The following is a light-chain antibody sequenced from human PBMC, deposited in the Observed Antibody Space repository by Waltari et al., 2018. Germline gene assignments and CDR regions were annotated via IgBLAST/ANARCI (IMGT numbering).Light chain of an antibody. Sequence: EIVLTQSPGTLSLSPGERATLSCRASQSVSNNYLAWYQQKPGQAPRLLIYGASSSATGIPDRFSGSGSGTDFTLTISRLEPEDFAVYYCQQYGSSRRTFGQGTKVEI. V-gene: IGKV3-20*01. CDR2: GAS. J-gene: IGKJ1*01. CDR3: QQYGSSRRT. CDR1: QSVSNNY.